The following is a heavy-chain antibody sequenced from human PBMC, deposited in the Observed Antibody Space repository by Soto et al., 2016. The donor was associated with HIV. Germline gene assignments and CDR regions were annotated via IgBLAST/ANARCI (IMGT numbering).Heavy chain of an antibody. CDR3: ARDSRSSRFXMVVAGGILFDY. D-gene: IGHD3-22*01. J-gene: IGHJ4*01. CDR1: GFTFSSYA. CDR2: MSGDGGGA. V-gene: IGHV3-23*01. Sequence: EVQLLESGGGLVQPGGSLRLSCAASGFTFSSYAMSWVRQAPGRGLEWVSAMSGDGGGAYYVDSVKGRFTISRDNSKNTLYLQVNSLRAEDTAIYFCARDSRSSRFXMVVAGGILFDYVGPGALVHRLL.